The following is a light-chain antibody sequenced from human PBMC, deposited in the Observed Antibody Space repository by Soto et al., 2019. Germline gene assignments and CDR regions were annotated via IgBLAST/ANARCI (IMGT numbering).Light chain of an antibody. V-gene: IGLV1-51*01. CDR2: DNN. CDR1: SSNIGNNY. J-gene: IGLJ3*02. CDR3: ATWDSSLSAWL. Sequence: QSVLTQPPSLSAAPGQTVTISCSGGSSNIGNNYVSWYQQVAGTTPKPLIFDNNKRPSGIPDRFSGSKSGTSATLGIAGLQTGDAADYYCATWDSSLSAWLFGGGTQLTVL.